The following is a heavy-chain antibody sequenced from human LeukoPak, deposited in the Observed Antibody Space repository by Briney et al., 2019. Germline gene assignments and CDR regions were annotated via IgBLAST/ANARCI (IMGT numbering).Heavy chain of an antibody. J-gene: IGHJ4*02. CDR2: MNEDGSGT. CDR1: GFSIGSSW. D-gene: IGHD7-27*01. V-gene: IGHV3-7*01. CDR3: ARDPAWGAIDY. Sequence: GGSLRLSCAVSGFSIGSSWMPWVRQTPGKGLERVADMNEDGSGTYYVDSVKGRFTVSRDNAQNSVYLQMNSLRVEDTGVYYCARDPAWGAIDYWGQGTLVTVSS.